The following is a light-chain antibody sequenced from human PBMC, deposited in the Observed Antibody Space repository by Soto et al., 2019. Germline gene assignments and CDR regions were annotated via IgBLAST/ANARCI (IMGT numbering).Light chain of an antibody. CDR1: SSNIGAGYD. CDR2: GNS. CDR3: QSYDSSLRGV. V-gene: IGLV1-40*01. J-gene: IGLJ3*02. Sequence: QPVLTQPPSVSGAPGQRVTISCTGSSSNIGAGYDVHWYQQLPGTAPKLLIYGNSNRPSGVPDRFSGSKSGTSASLAITGLQAEDGADYYCQSYDSSLRGVFGGGTKLAVL.